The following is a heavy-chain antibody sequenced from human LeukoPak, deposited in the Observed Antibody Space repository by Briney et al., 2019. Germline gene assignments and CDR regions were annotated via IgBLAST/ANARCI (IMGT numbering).Heavy chain of an antibody. CDR2: ISSSGSTI. V-gene: IGHV3-48*03. CDR1: GVTFSSYE. D-gene: IGHD3-22*01. Sequence: PGGSLRLSCAASGVTFSSYEMNWVRQAPGKGLEWVSYISSSGSTIYYADSVKGRFTISRDNAKNSLYLQMNSLRAEDTAVYYCARSYYDSSGYFDYWGQGTLVTVSS. CDR3: ARSYYDSSGYFDY. J-gene: IGHJ4*02.